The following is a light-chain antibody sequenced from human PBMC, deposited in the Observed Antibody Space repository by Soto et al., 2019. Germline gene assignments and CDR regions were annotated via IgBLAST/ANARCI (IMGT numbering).Light chain of an antibody. CDR2: GAS. J-gene: IGKJ1*01. Sequence: EIVMTQSPATLSVSPGERATLSCRASQSVSSNLAWYQQKPGQAPSLLIYGASTRATGIPARFSGSGSGTEFTLTISSLQSEDFAVYYCQQYNNWPGGTFGQGTKVEIK. CDR1: QSVSSN. CDR3: QQYNNWPGGT. V-gene: IGKV3-15*01.